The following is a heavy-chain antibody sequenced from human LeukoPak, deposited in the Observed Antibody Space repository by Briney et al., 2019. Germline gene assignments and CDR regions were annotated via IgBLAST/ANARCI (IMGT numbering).Heavy chain of an antibody. CDR1: GGSISSYY. CDR3: ARMGRGSTGFDY. Sequence: SETLSLTCTVSGGSISSYYWSWIRQPPGKGLEWIGYIYYSGSTNYNPSLKSRVTISVDTSKNQFSLKLSSVTAADTAVYYCARMGRGSTGFDYWGQGTLVTVSS. D-gene: IGHD2-2*01. J-gene: IGHJ4*02. CDR2: IYYSGST. V-gene: IGHV4-59*01.